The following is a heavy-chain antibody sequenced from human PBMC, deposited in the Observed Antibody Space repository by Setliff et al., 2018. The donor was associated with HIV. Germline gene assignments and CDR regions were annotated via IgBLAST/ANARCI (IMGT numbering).Heavy chain of an antibody. V-gene: IGHV1-3*01. CDR1: GYIFSNFA. D-gene: IGHD3-16*02. J-gene: IGHJ4*02. CDR2: INAGDGNT. CDR3: ARDGAYVWGTYRYQGFDH. Sequence: ASVKVSCKASGYIFSNFAMHWVRQVPGPRLEWMGWINAGDGNTKYSQNIQGRVTITRDTSATTVYMELSRLRSEDTAVYYCARDGAYVWGTYRYQGFDHWGQGTLVTVTS.